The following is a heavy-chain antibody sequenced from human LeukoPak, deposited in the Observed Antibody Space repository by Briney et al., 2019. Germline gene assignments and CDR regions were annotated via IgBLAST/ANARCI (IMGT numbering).Heavy chain of an antibody. J-gene: IGHJ4*02. CDR2: IYYSGST. CDR3: ARGGGNYYSLHY. D-gene: IGHD1-26*01. Sequence: SETLSLTCTVSGGSISSSSYYWGWIRQPPGRGLEWVGSIYYSGSTYYNPSLKSRVTISVDTSKNQFSLKLSSVTAADTAVYYCARGGGNYYSLHYWGQGTLVTVSS. CDR1: GGSISSSSYY. V-gene: IGHV4-39*07.